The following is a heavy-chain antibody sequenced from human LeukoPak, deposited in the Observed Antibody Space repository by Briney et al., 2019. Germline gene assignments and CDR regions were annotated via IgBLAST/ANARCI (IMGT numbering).Heavy chain of an antibody. CDR3: AKGYYGSGSYGRRAFDI. CDR1: GFIFNDFW. J-gene: IGHJ3*02. Sequence: GGSLRLSCTASGFIFNDFWMSWVRQAPGEGLEWVANIRQDGGAKNYADSVKGRFTISRDNAKNSLYLQMNSLRAEDTALYYCAKGYYGSGSYGRRAFDIWGQGTMVTVSS. V-gene: IGHV3-7*03. D-gene: IGHD3-10*01. CDR2: IRQDGGAK.